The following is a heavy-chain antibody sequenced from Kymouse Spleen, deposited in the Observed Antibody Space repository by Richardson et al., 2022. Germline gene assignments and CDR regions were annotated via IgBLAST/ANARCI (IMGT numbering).Heavy chain of an antibody. CDR3: ARGDVLLWFGDPYYGMDV. Sequence: EVQLVESGGGLIQPGGSLRLSCAASGFTVSSNYMSWVRQAPGKGLEWVSVIYSGGSTYYADSVKGRFTISRDNSKNTLYLQMNSLRAEDTAVYYCARGDVLLWFGDPYYGMDVWGQGTTVTVSS. CDR1: GFTVSSNY. D-gene: IGHD3-10*01. V-gene: IGHV3-53*01. J-gene: IGHJ6*02. CDR2: IYSGGST.